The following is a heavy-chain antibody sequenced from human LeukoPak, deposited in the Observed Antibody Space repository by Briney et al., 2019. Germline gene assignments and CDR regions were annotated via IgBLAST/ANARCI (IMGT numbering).Heavy chain of an antibody. J-gene: IGHJ4*02. CDR1: GFTFSDYY. Sequence: GGPLRLSWAAPGFTFSDYYRSWIRKAPGKGLEWFSYISSSGSTIYYADSVKGRFTISRDNAKNSLYLQMNSLRAEDTAVYYCARGGLMVRGVIPGWGQGTLVTVSS. CDR3: ARGGLMVRGVIPG. D-gene: IGHD3-10*01. V-gene: IGHV3-11*01. CDR2: ISSSGSTI.